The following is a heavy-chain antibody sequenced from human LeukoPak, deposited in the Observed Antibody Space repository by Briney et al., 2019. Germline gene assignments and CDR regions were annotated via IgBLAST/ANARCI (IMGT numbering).Heavy chain of an antibody. Sequence: PGGSLRLSCAASGFTFSSYAMSWVRQAPGKGLEWVSAISGSGGSTYYADSVKGRFTISRDNSKNTLYLQMNSLRAEDTAVYYCAKVGPYASSGYYFTFQHWGQGTLVTVSS. CDR3: AKVGPYASSGYYFTFQH. J-gene: IGHJ1*01. D-gene: IGHD3-22*01. V-gene: IGHV3-23*01. CDR1: GFTFSSYA. CDR2: ISGSGGST.